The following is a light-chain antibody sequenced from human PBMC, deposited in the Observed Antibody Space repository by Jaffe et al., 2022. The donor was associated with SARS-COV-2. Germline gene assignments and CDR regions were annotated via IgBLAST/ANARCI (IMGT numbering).Light chain of an antibody. CDR1: PGISNY. CDR3: QKYNGAPWT. CDR2: GAS. Sequence: DIQMTQSPSSLSASVGDRVTITCRASPGISNYLAWYQQRPGKVPKLLIYGASTLQSGVPSRFSGSGSGTDFTLTISSLQPEDVATYYCQKYNGAPWTFGQGTKVEIK. V-gene: IGKV1-27*01. J-gene: IGKJ1*01.